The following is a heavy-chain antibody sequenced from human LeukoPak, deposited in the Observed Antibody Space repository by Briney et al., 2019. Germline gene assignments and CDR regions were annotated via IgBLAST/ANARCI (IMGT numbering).Heavy chain of an antibody. D-gene: IGHD6-19*01. Sequence: SETLSLTCTVSGGSISNYYWSWIRQPPGKGLEWIGYIYYRGSTNYNPSLKSRVTILVDTSKNQLSLKLSSVTAADTAVYFCARRVSSGWYDYWGQGNLVTVSS. CDR3: ARRVSSGWYDY. CDR1: GGSISNYY. V-gene: IGHV4-59*08. CDR2: IYYRGST. J-gene: IGHJ4*02.